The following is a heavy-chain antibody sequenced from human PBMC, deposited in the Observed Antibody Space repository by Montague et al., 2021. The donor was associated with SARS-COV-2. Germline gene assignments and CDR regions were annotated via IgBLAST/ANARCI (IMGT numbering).Heavy chain of an antibody. CDR2: TYHRSKWYH. CDR1: GDSVSSNTPT. Sequence: CAISGDSVSSNTPTWNSIRQSPSSGLEWLGRTYHRSKWYHDYAISLKSRITINPDTSKNQFSLQLSSVAPEDTAVFYCARTTTRMLYPENAFDIWGQGTMVTVSS. J-gene: IGHJ3*02. V-gene: IGHV6-1*01. CDR3: ARTTTRMLYPENAFDI. D-gene: IGHD2-15*01.